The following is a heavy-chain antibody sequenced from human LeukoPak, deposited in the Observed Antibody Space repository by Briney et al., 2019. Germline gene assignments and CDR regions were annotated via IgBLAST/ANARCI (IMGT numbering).Heavy chain of an antibody. J-gene: IGHJ6*03. D-gene: IGHD5-18*01. V-gene: IGHV4-59*11. Sequence: SETLSLTCTVPGGSISSHYWSWIRQPPGKGLEWSGYIYYSGSTNYNPSLKSRVTISVDTSKNQFSLKLSSVTAADTAVYYCARDREYSYGRYYYYYMDVWGKGTTVTVSS. CDR3: ARDREYSYGRYYYYYMDV. CDR2: IYYSGST. CDR1: GGSISSHY.